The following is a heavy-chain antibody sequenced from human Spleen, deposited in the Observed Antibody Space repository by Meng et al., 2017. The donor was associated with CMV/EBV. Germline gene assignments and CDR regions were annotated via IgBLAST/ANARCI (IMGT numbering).Heavy chain of an antibody. V-gene: IGHV3-20*04. CDR3: TRDIGYYWFDP. D-gene: IGHD3-22*01. CDR2: INWSGAST. CDR1: GFNFEDDG. J-gene: IGHJ5*02. Sequence: GGSLRLSCAASGFNFEDDGMSWVRQGPGKGLEWVSGINWSGASTGYADSVKGRFTISRDNSKNTVHLQMNSLRAEDTAVYYCTRDIGYYWFDPWGQGTLVTVSS.